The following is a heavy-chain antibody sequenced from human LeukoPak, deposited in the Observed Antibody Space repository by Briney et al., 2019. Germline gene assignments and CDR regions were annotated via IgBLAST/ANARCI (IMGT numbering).Heavy chain of an antibody. CDR3: ATADCSGGSCPIDV. J-gene: IGHJ6*04. CDR2: INPNSGGT. V-gene: IGHV1-2*04. D-gene: IGHD2-15*01. CDR1: GYTFTGYY. Sequence: ASVKVSCKASGYTFTGYYMHWVRQAPGQGLEWMGWINPNSGGTNYAQKFQGSVTMTRDTSISTAYMELSRLRSDDTAVYYCATADCSGGSCPIDVWGKGTTVTVSS.